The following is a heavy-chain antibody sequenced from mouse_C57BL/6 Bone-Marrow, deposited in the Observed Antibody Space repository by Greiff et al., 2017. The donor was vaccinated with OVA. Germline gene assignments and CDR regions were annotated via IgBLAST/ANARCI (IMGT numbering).Heavy chain of an antibody. V-gene: IGHV1-7*01. CDR2: INPSNGYT. D-gene: IGHD1-1*01. J-gene: IGHJ2*01. CDR1: GYTFTSYW. Sequence: VQLQQSGAELAKPGASVKLSCKASGYTFTSYWMHWVKQRPGQGLEWIGYINPSNGYTKYNQKFKDKATLTADKSSSTAYMQLSSLTYEDSAVYYCASFFTAVVAYSFYYWGQSTTLTVSS. CDR3: ASFFTAVVAYSFYY.